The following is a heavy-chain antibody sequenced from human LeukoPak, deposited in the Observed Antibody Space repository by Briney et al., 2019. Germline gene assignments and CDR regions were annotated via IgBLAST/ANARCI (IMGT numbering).Heavy chain of an antibody. D-gene: IGHD3-9*01. Sequence: ASVKVPCKASGGTFSSYAISWVRQAPGQGPEWIGGIIPLFRTANYAQKFQGRVTITADKSTNTAFMELSSLRSEDTAMYYCATNYEILSGYPKNYYFHIWGEGTMVTVSS. V-gene: IGHV1-69*06. J-gene: IGHJ3*02. CDR1: GGTFSSYA. CDR3: ATNYEILSGYPKNYYFHI. CDR2: IIPLFRTA.